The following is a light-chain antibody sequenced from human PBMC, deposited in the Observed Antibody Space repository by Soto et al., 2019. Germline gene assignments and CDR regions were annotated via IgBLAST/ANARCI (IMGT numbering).Light chain of an antibody. Sequence: QSVLTQPPSVSGAPGQRVTISCTGGNSNIGSSYDVHWYQQIPGKAPKLLIYGDNNWPSGVPDRFSGSKSGTSASLAITGLQAEDEADYYCQSYDSTLSARYVFGTGTKVTVL. CDR3: QSYDSTLSARYV. J-gene: IGLJ1*01. V-gene: IGLV1-40*01. CDR2: GDN. CDR1: NSNIGSSYD.